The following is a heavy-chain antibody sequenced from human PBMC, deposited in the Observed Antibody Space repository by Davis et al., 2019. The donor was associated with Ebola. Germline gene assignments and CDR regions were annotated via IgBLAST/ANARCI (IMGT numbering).Heavy chain of an antibody. CDR1: GYTFTSHN. Sequence: ASVKVSCKASGYTFTSHNMHWVRQAPGQELEWMGIFKPSDGRTSYAQKFQGRVTMTRDTSTSTVYMELSSLRFDDTAVYHCARGNSFWSTDHWGQGTLVTVSS. V-gene: IGHV1-46*01. D-gene: IGHD3-3*01. J-gene: IGHJ4*02. CDR2: FKPSDGRT. CDR3: ARGNSFWSTDH.